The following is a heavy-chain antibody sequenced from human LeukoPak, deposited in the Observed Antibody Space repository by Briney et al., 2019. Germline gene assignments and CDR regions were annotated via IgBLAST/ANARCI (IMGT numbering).Heavy chain of an antibody. CDR3: ATGYWNYVG. CDR2: IKQDGSEK. J-gene: IGHJ4*02. V-gene: IGHV3-7*01. D-gene: IGHD1-7*01. CDR1: GSTFSSYW. Sequence: GGSLRLSCAASGSTFSSYWMSWVRQAPGKGLEWVANIKQDGSEKYYVDSVKGRFTISRDNARNSLYLHMNSLRAEDTAVYYCATGYWNYVGWGQGTLVTVSS.